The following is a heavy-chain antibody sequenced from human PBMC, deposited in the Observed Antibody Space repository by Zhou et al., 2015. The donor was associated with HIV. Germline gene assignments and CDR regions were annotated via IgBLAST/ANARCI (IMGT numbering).Heavy chain of an antibody. D-gene: IGHD3-10*01. CDR2: ITGYDSST. CDR1: GFIFRNYW. V-gene: IGHV3-74*01. J-gene: IGHJ2*01. CDR3: ARDRSPTFRGWYLDL. Sequence: VQLVESGGGLVQPGGSLRLSCAASGFIFRNYWMHWVRQVPGKGLVWVSAITGYDSSTSYADSVKGRFTISRDNAKNTLYLQMNSLRAEDTAVYYCARDRSPTFRGWYLDLWGRGTLVTVFS.